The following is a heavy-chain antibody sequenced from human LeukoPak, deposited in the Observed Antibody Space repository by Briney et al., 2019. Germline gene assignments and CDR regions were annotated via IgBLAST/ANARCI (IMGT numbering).Heavy chain of an antibody. D-gene: IGHD6-19*01. J-gene: IGHJ4*02. V-gene: IGHV3-30*02. Sequence: GGSLRLSCEASGFTFSGYGMHWVRQAPGKGLEWVAFIRYDGSNKYYADSVKGRSTISRDNSKTTLYLQMNSLRAEDTALYYCAKGSSSGSYGGYFFDYWGQGTLVTVSS. CDR3: AKGSSSGSYGGYFFDY. CDR2: IRYDGSNK. CDR1: GFTFSGYG.